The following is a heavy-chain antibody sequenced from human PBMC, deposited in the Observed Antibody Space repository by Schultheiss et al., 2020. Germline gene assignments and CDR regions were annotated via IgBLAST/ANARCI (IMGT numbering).Heavy chain of an antibody. J-gene: IGHJ4*02. D-gene: IGHD2-15*01. Sequence: GGSLRLSCAASGFTFSSYGMHWVRQAPGKGLEWVAVIWYDGSNKYYADSVKGRFTISRDNSKNTLYLQMNSLRAEDTAVYYCAKDPSPECGGSCYSPYFDYWGQGTLVTVSS. CDR3: AKDPSPECGGSCYSPYFDY. CDR2: IWYDGSNK. V-gene: IGHV3-30*02. CDR1: GFTFSSYG.